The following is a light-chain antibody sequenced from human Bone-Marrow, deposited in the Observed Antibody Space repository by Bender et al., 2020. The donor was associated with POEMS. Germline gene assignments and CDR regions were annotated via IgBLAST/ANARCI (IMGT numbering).Light chain of an antibody. J-gene: IGLJ2*01. CDR3: QAWETYSVI. CDR1: DLGDKY. V-gene: IGLV3-1*01. Sequence: SYEVTQPPSVSVSPGQTASITCSGDDLGDKYVAWYQQKPGQSPVLVIYQDTKRPSGIPERFSGSNSGNTATLTISGTHAMDEHDYYSQAWETYSVIFGGGTKLTVL. CDR2: QDT.